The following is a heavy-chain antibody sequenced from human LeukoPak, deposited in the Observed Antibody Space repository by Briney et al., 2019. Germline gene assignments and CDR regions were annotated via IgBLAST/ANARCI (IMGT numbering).Heavy chain of an antibody. CDR1: GYTFTGYY. V-gene: IGHV1-2*02. Sequence: ASVKVSCKASGYTFTGYYMHWVRQAPGQGLEWMGWINPNSGGTNYAQKFQGRVTMTRDTSISTAYMELSRLRSDDTAVYYCARSIAARKLFDYWGQGTLVTVSS. J-gene: IGHJ4*02. CDR2: INPNSGGT. D-gene: IGHD6-6*01. CDR3: ARSIAARKLFDY.